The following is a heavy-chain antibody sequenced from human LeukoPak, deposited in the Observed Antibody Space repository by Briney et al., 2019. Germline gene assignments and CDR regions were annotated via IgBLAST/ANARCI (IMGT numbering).Heavy chain of an antibody. CDR3: ARARDYDSSGYYPTPYYFDY. Sequence: WETLSLTCTVSGGSISSSSYYWGWIRQPPGKGLEWIGSIYYSGSTYYNPSLKSRVTISVDTSKNQFSLKLSSVTAADTAVYYCARARDYDSSGYYPTPYYFDYWGQGTLVTVSS. V-gene: IGHV4-39*01. CDR2: IYYSGST. J-gene: IGHJ4*02. D-gene: IGHD3-22*01. CDR1: GGSISSSSYY.